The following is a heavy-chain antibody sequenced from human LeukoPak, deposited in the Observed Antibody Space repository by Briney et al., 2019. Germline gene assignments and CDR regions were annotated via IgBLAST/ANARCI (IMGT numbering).Heavy chain of an antibody. CDR1: GGSISSYY. CDR2: IYTSGST. D-gene: IGHD3-22*01. Sequence: SETLSLTCTVSGGSISSYYWSWIRQPAGKGLEWIGRIYTSGSTNYNPSLKSRVTMSVDTSKNQFSLKLSSVTAADTAVYYCARGASYYYDSSGYYGGDNWFDPWGQGTLVTVSS. CDR3: ARGASYYYDSSGYYGGDNWFDP. V-gene: IGHV4-4*07. J-gene: IGHJ5*02.